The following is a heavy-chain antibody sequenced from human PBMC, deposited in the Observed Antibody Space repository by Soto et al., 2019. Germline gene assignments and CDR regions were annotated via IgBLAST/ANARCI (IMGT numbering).Heavy chain of an antibody. J-gene: IGHJ4*02. V-gene: IGHV4-61*01. CDR3: ARDFAYFDS. CDR2: VYHTGRT. CDR1: GGSFKSGSYS. Sequence: QVQLQESGPGLVKPSETLSLTCTVSGGSFKSGSYSWSWIRQPPGKALEWIGYVYHTGRTSYNPSHMSRVSISMATSKNQFSLYLDSVTAVDTAVYFCARDFAYFDSWGQGTLVTVSS. D-gene: IGHD3-3*01.